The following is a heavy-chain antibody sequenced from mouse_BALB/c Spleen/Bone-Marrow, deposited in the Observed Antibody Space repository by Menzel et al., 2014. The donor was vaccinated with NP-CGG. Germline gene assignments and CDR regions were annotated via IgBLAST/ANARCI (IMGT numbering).Heavy chain of an antibody. CDR3: VRPFAY. J-gene: IGHJ3*01. V-gene: IGHV2-9-2*01. CDR2: IWTGGGT. Sequence: QVQLKESGPGLVAPSQSLSITCTVFGFSLTSYDISWIRQPPGKGLEXLGVIWTGGGTNYNSAFMSRLSISKDNSKSQVFLKMNSLQTDDTAIYYCVRPFAYWGQGTLVTVSA. CDR1: GFSLTSYD.